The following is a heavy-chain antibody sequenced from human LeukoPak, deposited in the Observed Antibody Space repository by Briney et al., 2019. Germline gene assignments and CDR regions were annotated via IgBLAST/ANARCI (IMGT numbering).Heavy chain of an antibody. CDR1: GFTFDDYT. CDR3: AKDANPLTVVTPYFDY. D-gene: IGHD4-23*01. CDR2: ISWDGGST. Sequence: GGSLRLSCAASGFTFDDYTMHWVRQAPGKGLEWVSLISWDGGSTYYADSVKGRFTISRDNSKNSLYLQMNSLRTEDTALYYCAKDANPLTVVTPYFDYWGQGSRVTVSS. V-gene: IGHV3-43*01. J-gene: IGHJ4*02.